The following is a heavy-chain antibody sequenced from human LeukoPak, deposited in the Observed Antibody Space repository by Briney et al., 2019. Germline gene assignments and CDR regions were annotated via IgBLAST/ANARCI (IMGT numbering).Heavy chain of an antibody. CDR3: ARDLEAVAGIFDY. V-gene: IGHV4-34*01. CDR2: INHSGST. J-gene: IGHJ4*02. D-gene: IGHD6-19*01. CDR1: GGSFSGYY. Sequence: SETLSLTCAVYGGSFSGYYWSWIRQPPGKGLEWIGEINHSGSTYYNPSLKSRVTISVDTSKNQFSLKLSSVTAADTAVYYCARDLEAVAGIFDYWGQGTLVTVSS.